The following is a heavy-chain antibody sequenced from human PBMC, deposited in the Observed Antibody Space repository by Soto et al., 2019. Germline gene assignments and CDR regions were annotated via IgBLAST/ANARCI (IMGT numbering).Heavy chain of an antibody. J-gene: IGHJ6*02. Sequence: GESLNLSCNGSGYSFTSYWISWVRQMPGKGLEWMGRIDPSDSYTNYSPSFQGHVTISADKSISTAYLQWSSLKASDTAMYYCATLPGYYYYGMDVWGQGTTVTVS. CDR2: IDPSDSYT. V-gene: IGHV5-10-1*01. CDR3: ATLPGYYYYGMDV. CDR1: GYSFTSYW.